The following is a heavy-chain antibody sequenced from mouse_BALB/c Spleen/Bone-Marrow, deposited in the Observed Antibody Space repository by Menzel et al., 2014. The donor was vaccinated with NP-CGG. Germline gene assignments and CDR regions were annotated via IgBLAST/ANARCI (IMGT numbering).Heavy chain of an antibody. CDR1: GFNIKDTY. CDR3: ATMITDWYFDV. J-gene: IGHJ1*01. Sequence: DVQLQESGAELVKPGASVKLSCTASGFNIKDTYMHWVKQRPEQGLEWIGRIDPANGNTKYDPKFQGKATITADTSSNTAYLQLSSLTSEDTAVYYCATMITDWYFDVWGAGTTVPVSS. D-gene: IGHD2-4*01. CDR2: IDPANGNT. V-gene: IGHV14-3*02.